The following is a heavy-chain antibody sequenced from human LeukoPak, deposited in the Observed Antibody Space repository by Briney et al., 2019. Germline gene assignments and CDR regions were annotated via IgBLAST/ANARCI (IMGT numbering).Heavy chain of an antibody. V-gene: IGHV1-2*02. D-gene: IGHD5-12*01. Sequence: ASVKVSCKASGYTFTGYYMHWVRQAPGQGLEWMGWINPNSGGTNYAQKFQGRVTMTRDTSISTAYMELSRLRSDDTAVYYCARELTWIRNWFDPWGQGTLVTVSS. CDR1: GYTFTGYY. J-gene: IGHJ5*02. CDR2: INPNSGGT. CDR3: ARELTWIRNWFDP.